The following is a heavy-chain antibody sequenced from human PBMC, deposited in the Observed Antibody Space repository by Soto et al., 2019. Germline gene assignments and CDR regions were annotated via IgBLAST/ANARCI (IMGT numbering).Heavy chain of an antibody. CDR2: IYYSGST. D-gene: IGHD4-17*01. V-gene: IGHV4-59*01. CDR1: GDSMSPYY. J-gene: IGHJ4*02. CDR3: ARGDYSDPPYDY. Sequence: QVQLQESGPGLVKPSETLSLTCTVSGDSMSPYYWSWIRQPPGKGLEWIGYIYYSGSTNYNPSLKSRITISVDTSKNQFSLKLSSVTAADTAVYYCARGDYSDPPYDYWGQGTLVTVSS.